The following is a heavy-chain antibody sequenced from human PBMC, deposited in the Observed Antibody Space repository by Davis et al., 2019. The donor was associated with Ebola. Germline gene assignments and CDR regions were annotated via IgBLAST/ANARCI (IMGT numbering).Heavy chain of an antibody. CDR3: AKDKNYDFWSGYPHDAFDI. J-gene: IGHJ3*02. CDR1: GLTFSSYA. V-gene: IGHV3-23*01. D-gene: IGHD3-3*01. Sequence: PAGSLTLSCAASGLTFSSYAMSWVRQAPGKGLEWVSAISGSGGSTYYADPVKGRFTISRDNSKNTLYLQMNSLRAEDTAIYYCAKDKNYDFWSGYPHDAFDIWGQGTMVTVSS. CDR2: ISGSGGST.